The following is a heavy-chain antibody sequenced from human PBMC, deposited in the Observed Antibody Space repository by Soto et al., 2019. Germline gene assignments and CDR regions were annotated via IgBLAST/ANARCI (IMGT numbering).Heavy chain of an antibody. V-gene: IGHV3-23*01. CDR1: GFTFSSYA. J-gene: IGHJ3*02. CDR2: ISGSGGST. Sequence: GGSLRLSCAASGFTFSSYALRCVRQAPGKGLDWFSAISGSGGSTYYADSVKGRFTISRDNSKNTLYLQMNSLRAEDTAVYYCASRFDDSSGYYPWGAFDIWGQGTMVTVSS. D-gene: IGHD3-22*01. CDR3: ASRFDDSSGYYPWGAFDI.